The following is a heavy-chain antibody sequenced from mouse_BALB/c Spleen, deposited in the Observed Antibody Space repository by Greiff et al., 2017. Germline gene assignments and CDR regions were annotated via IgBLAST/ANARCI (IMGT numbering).Heavy chain of an antibody. V-gene: IGHV1-69*02. J-gene: IGHJ2*01. CDR3: TSHYYGRPYYFDY. D-gene: IGHD1-1*01. CDR1: GYTFTSYW. CDR2: IYPSDSYT. Sequence: VQLQQPGAELVRPGASVKLSCKASGYTFTSYWINWVKQRPGQGLEWIGNIYPSDSYTNYNQKFKDKATLTVDKSSSTAYMQLSSPTSEDSAVYYCTSHYYGRPYYFDYWGQGTTLTVSS.